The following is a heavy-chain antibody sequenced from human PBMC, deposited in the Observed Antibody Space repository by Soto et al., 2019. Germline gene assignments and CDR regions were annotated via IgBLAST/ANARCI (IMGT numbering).Heavy chain of an antibody. V-gene: IGHV1-18*01. J-gene: IGHJ4*02. CDR1: GYTFSTSG. D-gene: IGHD2-2*01. CDR2: ISAYNGDT. CDR3: ARDRYCSRNSCYVGGERGCAD. Sequence: QVRLVQSGAEVKKPGASVKVSCKASGYTFSTSGISWVRQAPGQRLEWMAWISAYNGDTNYAEKLQGRVTMTTDTSTXXAXMVXRSLRSEDTAVYYCARDRYCSRNSCYVGGERGCADWGQGTLVTVSS.